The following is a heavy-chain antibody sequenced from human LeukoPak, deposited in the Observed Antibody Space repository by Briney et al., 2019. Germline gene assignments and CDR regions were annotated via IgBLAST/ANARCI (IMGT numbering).Heavy chain of an antibody. CDR2: IYYSGST. CDR1: GGSISIYY. Sequence: SETLSLTCTVSGGSISIYYWSWIRQPPGKGLEWIGYIYYSGSTNYNPSLKSRVTISVDTSKNQFSLKLSSVTAADTAVYYCARHLEAGSSSWFDPWGQGTLVTVSS. D-gene: IGHD3-10*01. J-gene: IGHJ5*02. V-gene: IGHV4-59*08. CDR3: ARHLEAGSSSWFDP.